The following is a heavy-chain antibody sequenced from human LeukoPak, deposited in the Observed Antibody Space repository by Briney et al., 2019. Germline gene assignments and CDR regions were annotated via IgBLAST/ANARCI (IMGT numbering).Heavy chain of an antibody. CDR2: ISSTSRSYI. CDR1: GFTFSSYN. V-gene: IGHV3-21*01. J-gene: IGHJ6*03. CDR3: AREHSGYDFPGRDYYYMDV. Sequence: GGSLRLSCAASGFTFSSYNMNWVRQAPGKGLEWVSSISSTSRSYIYYADSVKGGFTISRDNAKNSLYLQMNSLRAEDTAVYYCAREHSGYDFPGRDYYYMDVWGKGTTVTVSS. D-gene: IGHD5-12*01.